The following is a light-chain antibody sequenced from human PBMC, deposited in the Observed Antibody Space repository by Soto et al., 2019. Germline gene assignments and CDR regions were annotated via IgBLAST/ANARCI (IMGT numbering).Light chain of an antibody. V-gene: IGLV2-8*01. CDR2: EVN. J-gene: IGLJ1*01. CDR1: SSDVGGYNY. CDR3: SSYAGSSNV. Sequence: QSVLTQPPSASGSPGQSVAISCTGTSSDVGGYNYVSWYQQHPGKVPKLMIYEVNKRPSGVPDRFSGSKSGNTASLTVSGLQDEDEADYYCSSYAGSSNVFGTGTKVTVL.